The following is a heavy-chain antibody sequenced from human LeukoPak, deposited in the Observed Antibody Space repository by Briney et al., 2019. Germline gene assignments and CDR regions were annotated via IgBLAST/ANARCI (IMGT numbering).Heavy chain of an antibody. J-gene: IGHJ2*01. CDR1: VGSISSYY. CDR2: IYYSGST. Sequence: SETLSLTCIVSVGSISSYYWSWIRQPPGKGLEWIGYIYYSGSTNYNPSLKSRVTISVDTSKNQFSLRLTSLTAADTAVYFCARTSYYWYFDLWGRGTLVTVSS. D-gene: IGHD1-26*01. CDR3: ARTSYYWYFDL. V-gene: IGHV4-59*08.